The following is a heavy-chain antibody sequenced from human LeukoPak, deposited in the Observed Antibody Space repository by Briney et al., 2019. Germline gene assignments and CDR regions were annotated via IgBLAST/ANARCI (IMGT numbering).Heavy chain of an antibody. Sequence: PSETLSLTCAVYGGSFSGYYWTWIRQPPGKGLEWIGEINHSESTNYNPSLKSRVTISVDTSKNQFSLKLSSVTAADTAVYYCARDGVVTNFDYWGQGTLVTVSS. CDR3: ARDGVVTNFDY. D-gene: IGHD3-3*01. J-gene: IGHJ4*02. CDR2: INHSEST. V-gene: IGHV4-34*01. CDR1: GGSFSGYY.